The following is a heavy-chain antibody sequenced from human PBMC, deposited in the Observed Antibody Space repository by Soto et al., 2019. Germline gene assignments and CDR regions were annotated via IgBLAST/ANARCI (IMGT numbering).Heavy chain of an antibody. CDR1: GFSFYNYG. CDR3: AKGPLQQLVVPYYFDY. D-gene: IGHD6-13*01. CDR2: ISYDGGNK. J-gene: IGHJ4*02. Sequence: QVQLVESGGGVVQPGRSLRLSCEASGFSFYNYGMHWVRLAPGKGLEWVAVISYDGGNKYYTDSVKGRFTISRDNSKSTLYLQMNSLRPEDTAVYYCAKGPLQQLVVPYYFDYWGQGTLVTVSS. V-gene: IGHV3-30*18.